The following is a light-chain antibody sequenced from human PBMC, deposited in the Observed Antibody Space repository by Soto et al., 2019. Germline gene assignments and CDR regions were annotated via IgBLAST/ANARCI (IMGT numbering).Light chain of an antibody. CDR1: SSDVGGCKY. CDR2: EVS. J-gene: IGLJ3*02. CDR3: SSYTSSNSSWV. V-gene: IGLV2-14*01. Sequence: QSALTQPASVSGSPGQSITISCTGTSSDVGGCKYVSWYQQHPGKAPKLMIYEVSNRPSGVSNRFSGSKSGNTASLPISGLQAEDEADYYCSSYTSSNSSWVFGGGTKLTVL.